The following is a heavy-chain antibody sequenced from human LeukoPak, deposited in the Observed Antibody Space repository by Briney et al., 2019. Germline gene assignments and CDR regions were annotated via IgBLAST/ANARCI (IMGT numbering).Heavy chain of an antibody. CDR2: IYHTGTT. V-gene: IGHV4-59*12. Sequence: SETLSLTCSVSGGSTTSCYWNWVRQFPGKRLEWIGYIYHTGTTTYNPSLQSRVAISIDTSTNQISLRLSSVTSADTAIYFCARDRSEWSAEDNWFDPWGQGILVTVSS. D-gene: IGHD3-10*01. CDR3: ARDRSEWSAEDNWFDP. CDR1: GGSTTSCY. J-gene: IGHJ5*02.